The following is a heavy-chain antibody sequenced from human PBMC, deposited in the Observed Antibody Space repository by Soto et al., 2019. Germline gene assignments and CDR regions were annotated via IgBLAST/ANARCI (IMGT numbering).Heavy chain of an antibody. V-gene: IGHV2-70*04. CDR2: IDWDDDK. J-gene: IGHJ6*02. CDR1: GFSLSTSGMR. D-gene: IGHD3-10*01. CDR3: ARDYYGSGSYYYYYGMDV. Sequence: SGPTLVNPTQTLALTCTFSGFSLSTSGMRVSWIRRPPGKALEWLARIDWDDDKFYSTSLKTRLTISKDTSKNQVVLTMTNMDPVDTATYYCARDYYGSGSYYYYYGMDVWGQGTTVTVSS.